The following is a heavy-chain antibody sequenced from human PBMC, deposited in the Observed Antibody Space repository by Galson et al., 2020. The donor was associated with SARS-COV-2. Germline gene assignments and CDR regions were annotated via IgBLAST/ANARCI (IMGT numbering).Heavy chain of an antibody. J-gene: IGHJ6*02. D-gene: IGHD3-3*01. CDR1: GASIRSGRYH. CDR2: IYTSGNT. Sequence: SQTLSLTCTVSGASIRSGRYHWSWIRQPAGKGLESIGRIYTSGNTNYNPSLKSRVTISLDTSKNQFSLRLRSVTAADTAVYYCARGEFLEVYYYGRDVWGQGTTVAVSS. V-gene: IGHV4-61*02. CDR3: ARGEFLEVYYYGRDV.